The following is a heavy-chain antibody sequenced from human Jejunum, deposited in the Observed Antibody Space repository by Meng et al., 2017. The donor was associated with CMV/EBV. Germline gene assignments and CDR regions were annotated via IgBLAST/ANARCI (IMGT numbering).Heavy chain of an antibody. CDR1: YA. Sequence: YAMSWVRPAPGKGLEWVSGISGSGATTTYADSVRGRFIISTDNSKNTLYLQMNSLRAEDTAVYYCARDGLGGVLGWIEETILDVWGQGTTVTVSS. J-gene: IGHJ6*02. CDR3: ARDGLGGVLGWIEETILDV. V-gene: IGHV3-23*01. D-gene: IGHD5-12*01. CDR2: ISGSGATT.